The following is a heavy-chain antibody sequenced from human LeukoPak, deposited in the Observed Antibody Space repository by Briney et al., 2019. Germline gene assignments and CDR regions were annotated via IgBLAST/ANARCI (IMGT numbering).Heavy chain of an antibody. J-gene: IGHJ3*02. D-gene: IGHD7-27*01. V-gene: IGHV3-15*01. CDR1: GFIFRNAW. CDR2: IKSKTDGETT. Sequence: PGGSLRLSCAGSGFIFRNAWMSWGRQAPGKGLEWVGRIKSKTDGETTDYAVPVKGRFTISRDDSKSTLYLQMNNLKVEDTAVYYCGTGSAFDIWCQGTMVTVSS. CDR3: GTGSAFDI.